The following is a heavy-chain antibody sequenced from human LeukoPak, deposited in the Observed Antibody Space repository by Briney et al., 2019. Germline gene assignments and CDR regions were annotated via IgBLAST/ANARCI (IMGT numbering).Heavy chain of an antibody. V-gene: IGHV4-59*11. CDR1: GGSISSHY. CDR2: IYYSGDT. J-gene: IGHJ5*02. Sequence: SETLSLTCTVSGGSISSHYWSWIRQPPGEGLEWIGSIYYSGDTNYNPSLKSRVTISIDTSENQFSLKLSSVTAADTAVYYCARVGVTMVRGVPNWFDPWGQGTLVTVSS. D-gene: IGHD3-10*01. CDR3: ARVGVTMVRGVPNWFDP.